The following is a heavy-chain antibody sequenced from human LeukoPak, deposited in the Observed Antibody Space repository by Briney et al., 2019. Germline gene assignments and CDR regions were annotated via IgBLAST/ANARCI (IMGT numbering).Heavy chain of an antibody. V-gene: IGHV3-23*01. Sequence: PGGSLRLSCAASGFTFSSYAMSWVRQAPGKGLEWVSAISGNGGSTYYADSVKGRFTISRDNSKNTLYLQMNSLRAEDTAVYYCAKGKVATTYFDYWGQGTLVTVSS. CDR3: AKGKVATTYFDY. J-gene: IGHJ4*02. D-gene: IGHD5-12*01. CDR2: ISGNGGST. CDR1: GFTFSSYA.